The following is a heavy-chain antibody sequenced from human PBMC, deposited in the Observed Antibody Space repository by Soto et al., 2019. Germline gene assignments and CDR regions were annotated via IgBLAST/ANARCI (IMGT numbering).Heavy chain of an antibody. CDR1: GGTFSSYA. D-gene: IGHD2-15*01. V-gene: IGHV1-69*13. CDR2: IIPIFGTA. J-gene: IGHJ6*04. Sequence: SVKVSCKASGGTFSSYAISWVRQAPGQGLEWMGGIIPIFGTANYAQKFQGRVTITADESTSTAYMELSSLRSEDTAVYYCAIFRYCSGGSCYYPIGYYYYVMDVWGKGTTVTVSS. CDR3: AIFRYCSGGSCYYPIGYYYYVMDV.